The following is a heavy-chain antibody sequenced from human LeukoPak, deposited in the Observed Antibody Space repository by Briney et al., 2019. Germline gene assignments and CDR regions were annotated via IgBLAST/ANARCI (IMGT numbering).Heavy chain of an antibody. Sequence: GGSLRLSCVVSGFTFSSYAMSWVRQAPGKGLEWVSLIYSDGGSTYYADSVKGRFTISRDNSKNTLYLQMDSLRADDTAVYYCARAVPGYLGHFDYWGQGTLVTVSS. V-gene: IGHV3-23*03. CDR3: ARAVPGYLGHFDY. CDR2: IYSDGGST. CDR1: GFTFSSYA. D-gene: IGHD3-10*02. J-gene: IGHJ4*02.